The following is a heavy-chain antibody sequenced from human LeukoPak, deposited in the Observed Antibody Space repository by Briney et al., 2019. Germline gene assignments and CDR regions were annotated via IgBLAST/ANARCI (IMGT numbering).Heavy chain of an antibody. CDR3: ARDQGYYGSDYFDY. V-gene: IGHV3-23*01. CDR2: ISGSGGST. Sequence: GGSLRLSCAASGFTFSSYAMSWVRQAPGKGLEWVSAISGSGGSTYYADSVKGRFTISRDNAKNSLYLQMNSLRAEDTAVYYCARDQGYYGSDYFDYWGQGTLVTVSS. CDR1: GFTFSSYA. D-gene: IGHD3-10*01. J-gene: IGHJ4*02.